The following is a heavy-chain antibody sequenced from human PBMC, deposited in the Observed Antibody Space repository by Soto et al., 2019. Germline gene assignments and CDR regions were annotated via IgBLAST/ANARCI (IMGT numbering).Heavy chain of an antibody. CDR1: VVTISTYY. Sequence: SETLSLTCSVSVVTISTYYWSWIRQPPGKGLEWIGYNYHSGTTNYNPSLKSRVTISVDTSKNQFSLRLTSVTAADTAIYYCVREEHIGYVHALDHWGQGPLGT. CDR3: VREEHIGYVHALDH. D-gene: IGHD5-12*01. J-gene: IGHJ4*02. V-gene: IGHV4-59*01. CDR2: NYHSGTT.